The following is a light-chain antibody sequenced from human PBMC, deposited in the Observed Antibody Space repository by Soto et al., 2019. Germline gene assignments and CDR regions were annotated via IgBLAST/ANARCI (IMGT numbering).Light chain of an antibody. Sequence: DIQMTQSPSSLSASVGDRVTITCRASQGISSYLAWLQQKPGKAPKLLIYAASTLQSGVPSRFSGSGSGTDFTLTISSLQPEDVATDFCRKYDRAPWTFGQGTKVEI. CDR1: QGISSY. J-gene: IGKJ1*01. CDR2: AAS. V-gene: IGKV1-27*01. CDR3: RKYDRAPWT.